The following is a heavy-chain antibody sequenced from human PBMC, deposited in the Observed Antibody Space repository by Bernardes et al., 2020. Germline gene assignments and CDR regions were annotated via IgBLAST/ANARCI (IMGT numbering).Heavy chain of an antibody. Sequence: SETLSLTCTVSGGPISRFYWSWTRQPPGKGLEWIGYIHYNGSTDYNPSLKSRAPISVDTSKNQFSLKLSSVTAADTAVYYCARGGWELGYWGQGTLVTVSS. D-gene: IGHD1-26*01. J-gene: IGHJ4*02. CDR2: IHYNGST. CDR1: GGPISRFY. V-gene: IGHV4-59*01. CDR3: ARGGWELGY.